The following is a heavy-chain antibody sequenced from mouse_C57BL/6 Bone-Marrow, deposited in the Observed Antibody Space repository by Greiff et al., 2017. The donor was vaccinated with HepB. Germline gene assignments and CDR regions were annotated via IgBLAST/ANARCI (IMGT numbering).Heavy chain of an antibody. J-gene: IGHJ2*01. CDR1: GYAFSSSW. Sequence: VQLQQSGPELVKPGASVKISCKASGYAFSSSWMNWVKQRPGKGLEWIGRIYPGDGDTNYNGKFKGKATLTADKSSSTAYMQLSSLTSEDSAVYFGEVYGNYDYWGQGTTLTVSS. V-gene: IGHV1-82*01. CDR2: IYPGDGDT. CDR3: EVYGNYDY. D-gene: IGHD2-1*01.